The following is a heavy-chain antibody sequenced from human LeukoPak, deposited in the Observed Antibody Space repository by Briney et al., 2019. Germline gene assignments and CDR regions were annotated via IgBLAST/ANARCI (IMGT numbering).Heavy chain of an antibody. D-gene: IGHD3-9*01. J-gene: IGHJ4*02. CDR2: ISGSGGST. CDR1: GFTFSTYA. CDR3: ARGPGGYDILTGYYNPLYFDN. Sequence: GGSLRLSCAASGFTFSTYAMSWVRQAPGKGLEWVSAISGSGGSTYYADSVKGRFTISRDNAKNSVYLQMNSLRAEDTAVYYCARGPGGYDILTGYYNPLYFDNWGQGTLVTVSS. V-gene: IGHV3-23*01.